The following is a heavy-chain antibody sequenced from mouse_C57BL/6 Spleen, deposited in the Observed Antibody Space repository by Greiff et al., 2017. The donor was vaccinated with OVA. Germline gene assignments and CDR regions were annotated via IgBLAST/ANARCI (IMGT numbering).Heavy chain of an antibody. CDR2: VNPNYGTN. J-gene: IGHJ2*01. D-gene: IGHD2-4*01. Sequence: VQLKQSGPELVKPGASVKISCKASGYSFTDYNMNWVKQSNGKSLEWIGVVNPNYGTNSYTQKFKGKATLTVDQSSSTAYMQLNSLTSEDSAVYYCAREDYDYEYYFDYWGQGTTLTVSS. CDR1: GYSFTDYN. CDR3: AREDYDYEYYFDY. V-gene: IGHV1-39*01.